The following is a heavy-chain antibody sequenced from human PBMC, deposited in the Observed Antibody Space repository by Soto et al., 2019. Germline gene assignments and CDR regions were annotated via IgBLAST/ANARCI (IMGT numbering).Heavy chain of an antibody. CDR3: ATRQKKIRFLEWLSHRPMDV. CDR1: GFTFSSYA. Sequence: GGSLRLSCAASGFTFSSYAMSWVRQAPGKGLEWVSAISGSGGSTYCADSVKGRFTISVDKSKNQFSLKLSSVTAADTAVYYCATRQKKIRFLEWLSHRPMDVWGKGTTVTVSS. CDR2: ISGSGGST. J-gene: IGHJ6*03. D-gene: IGHD3-3*01. V-gene: IGHV3-23*01.